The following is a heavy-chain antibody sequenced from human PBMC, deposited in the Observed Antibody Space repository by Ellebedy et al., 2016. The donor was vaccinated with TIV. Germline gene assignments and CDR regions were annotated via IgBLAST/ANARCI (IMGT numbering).Heavy chain of an antibody. Sequence: GESLKISCAASGFTFSSYGMHWVRQAPGKGLEWVAFIRFDESRKYHTDSVKGRFTISRDNSESTLYLEMNNLRPEDTAVYYCAKVTTPSAWSSSDYWGQGTLVTVSS. V-gene: IGHV3-30*02. D-gene: IGHD6-19*01. CDR2: IRFDESRK. CDR3: AKVTTPSAWSSSDY. J-gene: IGHJ4*02. CDR1: GFTFSSYG.